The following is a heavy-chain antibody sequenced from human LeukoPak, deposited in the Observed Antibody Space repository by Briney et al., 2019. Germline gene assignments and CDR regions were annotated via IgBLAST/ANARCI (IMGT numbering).Heavy chain of an antibody. CDR1: GGSISSGDSY. D-gene: IGHD4-17*01. CDR2: IYNSGHT. Sequence: PSETLSLTCSVSGGSISSGDSYWSWIRQPPGKGLEWIGYIYNSGHTNYNPSLKSRVTISEDTSKNQLSLKLSSVTAADTAVYYCARAAVTTSRYFQHWGQGTLVTVSS. J-gene: IGHJ1*01. V-gene: IGHV4-61*08. CDR3: ARAAVTTSRYFQH.